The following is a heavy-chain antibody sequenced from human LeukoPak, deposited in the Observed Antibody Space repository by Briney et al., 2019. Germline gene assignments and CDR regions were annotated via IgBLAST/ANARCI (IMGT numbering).Heavy chain of an antibody. V-gene: IGHV1-2*02. CDR3: ATDCGGDCYSRY. J-gene: IGHJ4*02. D-gene: IGHD2-21*02. CDR1: GYTFNDYY. Sequence: ASVKVSCKASGYTFNDYYPHWVRQAPGQGLEWMGWINPNNGGIKYAQKFQGRVTMTRDTSISTAYMELSSLKSDDTAVYYCATDCGGDCYSRYWGQGTLVTASS. CDR2: INPNNGGI.